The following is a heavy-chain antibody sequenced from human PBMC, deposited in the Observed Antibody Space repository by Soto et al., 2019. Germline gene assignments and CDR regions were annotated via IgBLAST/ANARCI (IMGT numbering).Heavy chain of an antibody. V-gene: IGHV4-31*03. D-gene: IGHD3-22*01. CDR3: ARGGRRATMIVVVIDAFDI. Sequence: PSESLSLTCTVSGGSISSGGYYWSWIRQHPGKGLEWIGYIYYSGSTYYNPSLKSRVTISVDTSKNQFSLKLSSVTAADTAVYYCARGGRRATMIVVVIDAFDIWGQGTMVPVSS. CDR1: GGSISSGGYY. CDR2: IYYSGST. J-gene: IGHJ3*02.